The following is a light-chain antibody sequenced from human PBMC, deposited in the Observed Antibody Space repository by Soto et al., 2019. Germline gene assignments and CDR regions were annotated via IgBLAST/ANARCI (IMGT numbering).Light chain of an antibody. CDR1: QSVGSSF. CDR3: HQSYSPPQT. J-gene: IGKJ1*01. Sequence: EIVLTQSPGTLSLSPGERATLSCRASQSVGSSFLAWFRQKPGQAPRLLIYGASTRAPGIPDRFSGSGSGTDFTLTISSLEPEDFASYYCHQSYSPPQTFGQGTKVEIK. V-gene: IGKV3-20*01. CDR2: GAS.